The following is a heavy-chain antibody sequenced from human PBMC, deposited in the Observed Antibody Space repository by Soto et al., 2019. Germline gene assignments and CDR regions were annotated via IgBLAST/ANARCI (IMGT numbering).Heavy chain of an antibody. CDR1: GFTFSSYG. J-gene: IGHJ4*02. D-gene: IGHD2-21*02. Sequence: RGSLRLSCAASGFTFSSYGLHWVRQAPGTGLEWVAVISYDGSNKYYADSVKGRFTISRDNSKNTLYLQMNSLRAEDTAVYYCAKDAEDVVVVTASAFDYWGQGTLVTVSS. CDR3: AKDAEDVVVVTASAFDY. CDR2: ISYDGSNK. V-gene: IGHV3-30*18.